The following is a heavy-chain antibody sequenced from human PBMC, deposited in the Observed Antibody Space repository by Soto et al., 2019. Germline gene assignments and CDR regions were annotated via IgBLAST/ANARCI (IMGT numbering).Heavy chain of an antibody. D-gene: IGHD3-10*01. CDR3: AKGREGFGNDAFDI. CDR1: GFTFSSYA. CDR2: ISGSGGNT. V-gene: IGHV3-23*01. J-gene: IGHJ3*02. Sequence: EVQLLESGGRLVQPGGSLTPSCAASGFTFSSYAMSWVRQAPGKGLEWVSAISGSGGNTYYADSVQGRFTISRDNSKNTLYLQMNTLRAEDTALYYCAKGREGFGNDAFDIWGQGTMVTVSS.